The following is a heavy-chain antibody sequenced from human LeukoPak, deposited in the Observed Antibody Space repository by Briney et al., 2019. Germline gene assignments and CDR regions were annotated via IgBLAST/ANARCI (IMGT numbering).Heavy chain of an antibody. CDR1: GGSISSFY. CDR3: ATMECSSTSCSKGFDY. D-gene: IGHD2-2*01. J-gene: IGHJ4*02. V-gene: IGHV4-4*09. CDR2: IYTSGST. Sequence: PSETLSLTCTVSGGSISSFYCSWIRQPPGKGLEWIGYIYTSGSTNYNPSLKSRVTISVDTSKNQFSLKLSSVTAADTAVYYCATMECSSTSCSKGFDYWGQGTLVTVSS.